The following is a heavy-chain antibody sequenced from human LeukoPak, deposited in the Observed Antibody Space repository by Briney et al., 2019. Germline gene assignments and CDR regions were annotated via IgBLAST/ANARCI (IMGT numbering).Heavy chain of an antibody. J-gene: IGHJ4*02. CDR2: IYYSGST. D-gene: IGHD3-22*01. Sequence: SETLSLTCTVSGGSISSYYWSWIRQPPGEGLEWIGYIYYSGSTNYNPSLKSRVTISVDTSKNQFSLKLSSVTAADTAVYYCARLWYYYDSSGYYGEFDYWGQGTLVTVSS. V-gene: IGHV4-59*01. CDR3: ARLWYYYDSSGYYGEFDY. CDR1: GGSISSYY.